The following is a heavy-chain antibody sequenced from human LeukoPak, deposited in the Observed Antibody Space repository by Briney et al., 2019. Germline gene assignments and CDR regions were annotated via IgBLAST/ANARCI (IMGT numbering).Heavy chain of an antibody. V-gene: IGHV1-69*06. J-gene: IGHJ5*02. CDR2: IIPIFGTA. CDR1: GGTFSSYA. CDR3: AIGKNNWFDP. Sequence: RASVKVSCKASGGTFSSYAISWVRQAPGQGLEWMGGIIPIFGTANYAQKFQGRVTITADKSTSTAYMELSSLKSEDTAVYYCAIGKNNWFDPWGQGTLVTVSS.